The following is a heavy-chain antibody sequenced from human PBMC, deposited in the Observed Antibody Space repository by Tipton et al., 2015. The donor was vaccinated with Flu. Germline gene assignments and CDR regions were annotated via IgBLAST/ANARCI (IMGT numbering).Heavy chain of an antibody. CDR3: ARVSKNWFDP. Sequence: SLRLSCAASGFTFSSYGMHWVRQAPGKGLEWVAYISYDATEKSYADYLKGRFTISRDKSKNTVYLQMNSLRTEDSAVYYCARVSKNWFDPWGQGTLVTVSS. CDR2: ISYDATEK. V-gene: IGHV3-30*03. J-gene: IGHJ5*02. CDR1: GFTFSSYG.